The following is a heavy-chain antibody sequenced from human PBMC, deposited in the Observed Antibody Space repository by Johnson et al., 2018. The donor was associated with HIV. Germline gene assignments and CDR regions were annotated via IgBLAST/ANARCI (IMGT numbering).Heavy chain of an antibody. D-gene: IGHD7-27*01. CDR2: IGTAGDT. V-gene: IGHV3-13*01. J-gene: IGHJ3*02. CDR1: GFTFSSYD. Sequence: VQLVESGGGLKQPGGSLRLSCAASGFTFSSYDMHWVRQATGKGLEWVSTIGTAGDTYYPGSVKGRFTISRDNAKNSLYLQMNSLRAEDTAVYYCATSGDKYSSNWGDVFDIWGQGTMVTVSS. CDR3: ATSGDKYSSNWGDVFDI.